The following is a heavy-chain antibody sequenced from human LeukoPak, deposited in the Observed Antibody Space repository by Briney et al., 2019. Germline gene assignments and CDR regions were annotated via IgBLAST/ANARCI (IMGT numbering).Heavy chain of an antibody. CDR1: GFTFSSYA. CDR3: AKDNGYNWNYVSYYYYYGMDV. J-gene: IGHJ6*02. Sequence: GGSLRLSCAASGFTFSSYAMSWVRQAPGKGLEWVSAISGSGGSTYYADSVKGRFTISRDNSKNTLYLQMNSLRAEDTAVYYCAKDNGYNWNYVSYYYYYGMDVWGQGTTVTVSS. V-gene: IGHV3-23*01. CDR2: ISGSGGST. D-gene: IGHD1-7*01.